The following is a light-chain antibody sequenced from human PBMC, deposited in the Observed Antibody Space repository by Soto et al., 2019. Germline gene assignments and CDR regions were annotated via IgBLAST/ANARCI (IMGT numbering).Light chain of an antibody. V-gene: IGKV3D-15*01. CDR3: QQYNDWPPIT. Sequence: EVVMTQSPATLSVSPGESATLSCRASQSVNDDVAWYQQKPGQAPRLLIYGASTRATVIPARFSGGGSGTEFTLTISSLQSEDFAIYYCQQYNDWPPITFGPGTKVNVK. CDR1: QSVNDD. CDR2: GAS. J-gene: IGKJ3*01.